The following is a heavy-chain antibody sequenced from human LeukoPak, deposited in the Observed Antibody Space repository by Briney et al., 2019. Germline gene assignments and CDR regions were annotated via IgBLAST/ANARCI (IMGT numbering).Heavy chain of an antibody. CDR3: AKDHDDSSGYYYAAFDI. Sequence: GRSLRLSCAASGFTFSSYGMHWVRQAPGKGLEWVAVIWYDGSNKYYADSVKGRFTISRDNSKNTLYLQMNSLRAEDTAVYHCAKDHDDSSGYYYAAFDIWGQGTMVTVSS. CDR1: GFTFSSYG. CDR2: IWYDGSNK. J-gene: IGHJ3*02. V-gene: IGHV3-33*06. D-gene: IGHD3-22*01.